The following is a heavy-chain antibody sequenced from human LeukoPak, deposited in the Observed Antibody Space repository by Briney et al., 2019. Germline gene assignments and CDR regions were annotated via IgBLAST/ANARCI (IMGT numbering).Heavy chain of an antibody. V-gene: IGHV3-30*02. CDR2: IRYDGSNK. D-gene: IGHD2-2*01. CDR3: AKELGYCSSTSCYNWFDP. Sequence: GGSLRLSCAASGFTFSSYGMHWVRQAPGKGLEWMAFIRYDGSNKYYADSVKGRFTISRDNSKNTLYLQMNSLRAEDTAVYYCAKELGYCSSTSCYNWFDPWGQGTLVTVSS. CDR1: GFTFSSYG. J-gene: IGHJ5*02.